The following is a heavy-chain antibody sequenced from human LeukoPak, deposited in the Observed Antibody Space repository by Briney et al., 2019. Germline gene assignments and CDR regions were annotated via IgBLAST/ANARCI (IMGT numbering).Heavy chain of an antibody. Sequence: GRSLRLSCAASGFTFDDYAMHWVRQAPGKGLEWVSSITWNSGTVAHADSVTGRFTISRDNAKRSLYLKMNSLRAEDTALYYCAKDMGAGSSSDYDYYGMDVWGRGTTVTVSS. V-gene: IGHV3-9*01. CDR3: AKDMGAGSSSDYDYYGMDV. CDR2: ITWNSGTV. J-gene: IGHJ6*02. D-gene: IGHD6-6*01. CDR1: GFTFDDYA.